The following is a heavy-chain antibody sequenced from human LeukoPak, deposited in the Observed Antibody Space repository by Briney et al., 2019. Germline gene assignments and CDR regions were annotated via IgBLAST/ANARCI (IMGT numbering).Heavy chain of an antibody. D-gene: IGHD2-21*01. CDR3: ARDRIVSHTGIYYYYYGMDV. Sequence: AGGSLRLSCAASGFTFSSYGMHWVRQAPGKGLEWVAVIWYDGSNKYYADSVKGRFTISRDNAKNSLYLQMNSLRAEDTAVYYCARDRIVSHTGIYYYYYGMDVWGQGTTVTVSS. CDR2: IWYDGSNK. J-gene: IGHJ6*02. CDR1: GFTFSSYG. V-gene: IGHV3-33*01.